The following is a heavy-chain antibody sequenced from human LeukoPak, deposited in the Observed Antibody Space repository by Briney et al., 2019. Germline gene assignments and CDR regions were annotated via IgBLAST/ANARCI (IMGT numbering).Heavy chain of an antibody. CDR2: INHSGST. V-gene: IGHV4-34*01. J-gene: IGHJ4*02. Sequence: PSETLSLTCTVSGGSISCYYWSWIRQPPGKGLEWIGEINHSGSTNYNPSLKSRVTISVDTSKNQFSLKLSSVTAADTAVYYCARGNDSSGYTGEFDYWGQGTLVTVSS. CDR1: GGSISCYY. D-gene: IGHD3-22*01. CDR3: ARGNDSSGYTGEFDY.